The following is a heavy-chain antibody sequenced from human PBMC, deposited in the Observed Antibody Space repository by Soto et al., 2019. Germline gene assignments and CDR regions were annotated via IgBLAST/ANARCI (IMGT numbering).Heavy chain of an antibody. CDR3: ARDDLLWDFWSGPPFDYYGMDV. Sequence: QVQLVQSGAEVKKPGASVKVSCKASGYTFTSYGISWVRQAPGQGLEWMGWISADNGNTNDALKHQGRVTMTTDTSTRTAYLELRSLRSDDPAVYYCARDDLLWDFWSGPPFDYYGMDVWGQGTTVTVSS. CDR2: ISADNGNT. V-gene: IGHV1-18*01. J-gene: IGHJ6*02. D-gene: IGHD3-3*01. CDR1: GYTFTSYG.